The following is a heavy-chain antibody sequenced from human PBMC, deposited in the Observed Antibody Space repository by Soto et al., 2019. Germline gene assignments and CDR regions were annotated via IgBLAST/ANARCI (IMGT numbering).Heavy chain of an antibody. Sequence: GGSLRLSCEASEYTFSSYWMHWVRQAPGKGLVWVSRINSDGSITNYADSVKGRSTISRDNAKNTLYLQMNSLRAEDTAVYYCAGALGDILTGYYYDNWGHGTLVTVSS. V-gene: IGHV3-74*01. D-gene: IGHD3-9*01. CDR2: INSDGSIT. CDR1: EYTFSSYW. CDR3: AGALGDILTGYYYDN. J-gene: IGHJ4*01.